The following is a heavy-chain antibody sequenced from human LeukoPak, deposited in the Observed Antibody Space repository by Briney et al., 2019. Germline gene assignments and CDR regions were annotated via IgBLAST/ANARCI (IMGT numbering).Heavy chain of an antibody. CDR2: IRSKAYGGTT. D-gene: IGHD4-17*01. CDR3: TRATTGDYYFDY. Sequence: GGSLRLSCTASGXTFGDYAVSWVRQAPGKGLEWVGFIRSKAYGGTTEYAASVKGRFTISRDDSKSIAYLQMNSLKTEDTAVYYCTRATTGDYYFDYWGQGTLVTVSS. J-gene: IGHJ4*02. V-gene: IGHV3-49*04. CDR1: GXTFGDYA.